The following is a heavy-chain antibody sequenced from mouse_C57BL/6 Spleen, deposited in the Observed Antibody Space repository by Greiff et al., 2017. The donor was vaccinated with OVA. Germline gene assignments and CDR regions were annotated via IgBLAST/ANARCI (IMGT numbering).Heavy chain of an antibody. V-gene: IGHV2-9-1*01. Sequence: QVQLVESGPGLVAPSQSLSITCTVSGFSFTSYAISWVRQPPGKGLEWLGVIWTGGGTTYNSAFKSRLSISKDNSKSQVFLKMNSLQTDDTASYDCATQTYDSCSYYAMDYWGQGTSVTVSS. CDR1: GFSFTSYA. J-gene: IGHJ4*01. CDR3: ATQTYDSCSYYAMDY. CDR2: IWTGGGT. D-gene: IGHD2-3*01.